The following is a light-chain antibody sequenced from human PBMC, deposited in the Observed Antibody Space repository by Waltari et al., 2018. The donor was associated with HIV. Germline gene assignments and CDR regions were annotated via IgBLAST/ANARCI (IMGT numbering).Light chain of an antibody. J-gene: IGKJ2*01. Sequence: ERGLTQSPTTLSVSPGERATLSCRASQTVDSDLAWDQQRPGQPPRLLISGAPTRATGIPARFSGSGSGTEFTLTINSLQSEDFAVYYCQQYNNWPYTFGQGTRLDIK. V-gene: IGKV3-15*01. CDR3: QQYNNWPYT. CDR2: GAP. CDR1: QTVDSD.